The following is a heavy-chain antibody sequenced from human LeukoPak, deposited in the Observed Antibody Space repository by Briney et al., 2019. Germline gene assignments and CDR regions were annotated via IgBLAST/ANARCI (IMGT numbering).Heavy chain of an antibody. D-gene: IGHD4-17*01. V-gene: IGHV3-7*01. CDR3: ARGNYGDYVLDY. Sequence: GGSMRLSCAASGFTFSSYSIQWVRQAPGKGLEWVANIKQDGSEKYYVDSVKGRFTISRDNAKNSLYLQMNSLRAEDTAVYYCARGNYGDYVLDYWGQGTLVTVSS. CDR1: GFTFSSYS. J-gene: IGHJ4*02. CDR2: IKQDGSEK.